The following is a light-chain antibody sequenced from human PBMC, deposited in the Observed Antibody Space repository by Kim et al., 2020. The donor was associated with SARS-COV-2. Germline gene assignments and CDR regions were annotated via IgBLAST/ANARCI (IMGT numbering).Light chain of an antibody. J-gene: IGLJ3*02. CDR3: GTWDSSLSVGGV. CDR1: SSNIGINA. Sequence: QSVLTQPPSVSAAPGQKVTISCSGSSSNIGINAVSWYQHLPGTAPKLLIYDNDKRPSGIPDRFAGSKSGTSATLGITGLQTGDEADYYCGTWDSSLSVGGVFGGGTKLTVL. V-gene: IGLV1-51*01. CDR2: DND.